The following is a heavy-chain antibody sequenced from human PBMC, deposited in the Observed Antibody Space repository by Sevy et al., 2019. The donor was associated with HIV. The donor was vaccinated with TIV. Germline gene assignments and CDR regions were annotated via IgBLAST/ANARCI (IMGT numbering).Heavy chain of an antibody. Sequence: GGSLRLSCAASGFTFSSYAMNWVRQAPGKGLEWVSSGSGGNTYYEDSVKGRFTISKDSSKNTVSLQMNSLRAEDSAIYYCAKGTLVGAAGLDAFDIWGQGTKVTVSS. D-gene: IGHD6-13*01. J-gene: IGHJ3*02. CDR1: GFTFSSYA. V-gene: IGHV3-23*01. CDR3: AKGTLVGAAGLDAFDI. CDR2: SGSGGNT.